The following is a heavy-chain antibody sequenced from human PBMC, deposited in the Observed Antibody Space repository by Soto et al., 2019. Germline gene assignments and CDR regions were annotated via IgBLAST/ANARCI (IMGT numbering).Heavy chain of an antibody. CDR2: ISPYTGDT. D-gene: IGHD3-16*01. J-gene: IGHJ6*02. CDR3: AMVDNYVTPTPQDV. CDR1: GYILVKYG. Sequence: QVQLVQSGDEMKKPGASVRVSFKASGYILVKYGIAWVRQAPGQGLEWMGWISPYTGDTHSASKVQGRLTMTTDTSTSTAYMDLGSLTSDDPAVYYCAMVDNYVTPTPQDVWGQGTTVTVSS. V-gene: IGHV1-18*01.